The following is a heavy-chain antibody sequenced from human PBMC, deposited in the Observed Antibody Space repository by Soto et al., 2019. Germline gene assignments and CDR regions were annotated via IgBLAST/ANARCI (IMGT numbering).Heavy chain of an antibody. Sequence: GGSLRLSCAASGFTFSSYAMSWVRQAPGKGLEWVSAISGSGGSTYYADSVKGRFTISRDNSKNTLYLQMNSLRAEDTAVYYCAKGLTSGSGSWSYYYYGMDVWGQGTTVTVSS. V-gene: IGHV3-23*01. CDR1: GFTFSSYA. J-gene: IGHJ6*02. CDR3: AKGLTSGSGSWSYYYYGMDV. CDR2: ISGSGGST. D-gene: IGHD3-10*01.